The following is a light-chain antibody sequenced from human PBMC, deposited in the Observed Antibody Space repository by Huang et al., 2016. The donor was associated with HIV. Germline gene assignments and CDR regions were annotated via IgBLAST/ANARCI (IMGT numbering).Light chain of an antibody. CDR1: QSISSY. J-gene: IGKJ4*01. Sequence: DIQMTQSPSSLSASVGDRVTITCRASQSISSYLNWYQQKPGKAPKLLIYAASSVQSGVPSRFSGSGSGTDFTLTSSSLQPEDFATYYCQQSYRTPLTFGGGTKVEIK. CDR3: QQSYRTPLT. CDR2: AAS. V-gene: IGKV1-39*01.